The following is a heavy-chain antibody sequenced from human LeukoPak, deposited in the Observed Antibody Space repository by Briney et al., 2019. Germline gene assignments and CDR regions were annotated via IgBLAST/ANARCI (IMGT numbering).Heavy chain of an antibody. CDR3: PRDNGCSGGSCYATNFDY. V-gene: IGHV3-64*01. CDR1: GFTFSSYA. J-gene: IGHJ4*02. CDR2: ISSNGGST. D-gene: IGHD2-15*01. Sequence: GGSLRLSCAASGFTFSSYAMHWVRQAPGKGLEYVSAISSNGGSTYYANSVKGRFTISRDNSKNTLYLQMGSLRAEDMAVYYCPRDNGCSGGSCYATNFDYWGQGTLVTVSS.